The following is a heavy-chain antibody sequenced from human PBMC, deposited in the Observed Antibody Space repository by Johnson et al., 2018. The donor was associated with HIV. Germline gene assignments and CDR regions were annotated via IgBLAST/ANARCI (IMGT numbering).Heavy chain of an antibody. CDR1: GFSFSNYW. V-gene: IGHV3-74*01. CDR2: IKSDGSST. D-gene: IGHD3-22*01. Sequence: VQLVESGGGLVQPGGSLRLSCAVSGFSFSNYWMEWVRQAPGKRLVWVSRIKSDGSSTTYADSVKGRFTISRDNAKNTLYLQMNSLRAEDTAVYYCARDRGYWDAFDIWGQGTMVTVSS. CDR3: ARDRGYWDAFDI. J-gene: IGHJ3*02.